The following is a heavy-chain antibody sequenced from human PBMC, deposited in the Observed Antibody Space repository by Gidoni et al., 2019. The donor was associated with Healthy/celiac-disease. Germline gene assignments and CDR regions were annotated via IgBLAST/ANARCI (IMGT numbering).Heavy chain of an antibody. CDR1: GGTFSSYA. CDR3: ARDSITIFGVVRPARWSPPTGDAFDI. J-gene: IGHJ3*02. Sequence: QVQLVQSGAEVKKPGSSVKVSCKASGGTFSSYAISWVRQAPGQGLEWMGGIIPIFGTANDAQKFQGRVTITADESTSTAYMELSSLRSEDTAVYYCARDSITIFGVVRPARWSPPTGDAFDIWGQGTMVTVSS. V-gene: IGHV1-69*01. D-gene: IGHD3-3*01. CDR2: IIPIFGTA.